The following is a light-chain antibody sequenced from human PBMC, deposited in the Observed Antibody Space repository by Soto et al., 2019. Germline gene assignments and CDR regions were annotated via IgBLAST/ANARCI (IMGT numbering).Light chain of an antibody. CDR1: QSISSW. CDR2: GAS. CDR3: QQYNNWPPT. V-gene: IGKV3-15*01. J-gene: IGKJ1*01. Sequence: ITQSPSTLSASVGDRVTIPCRASQSISSWLAWYQQTPGQAPRLLIYGASTRDTGIPARFSGSGSGTEFTLTISRLQSEDFEVYYCQQYNNWPPTFGQGTKVDIK.